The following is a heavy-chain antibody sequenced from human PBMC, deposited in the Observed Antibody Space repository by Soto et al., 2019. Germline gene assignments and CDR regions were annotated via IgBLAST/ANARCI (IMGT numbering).Heavy chain of an antibody. V-gene: IGHV1-18*01. J-gene: IGHJ4*02. Sequence: KFQGRLTMTTDTSTSTAYMELTSLRSDDTAVYYCARDRGSSGLFDSWGQGTLVTVSS. D-gene: IGHD6-19*01. CDR3: ARDRGSSGLFDS.